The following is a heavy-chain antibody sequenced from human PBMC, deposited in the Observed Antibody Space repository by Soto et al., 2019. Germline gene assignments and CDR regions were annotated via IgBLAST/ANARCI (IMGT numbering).Heavy chain of an antibody. Sequence: ASVKVSCKASGYTFTASGISWVRQAPGQGLGWMGWTSIYNGHTEYSPKFLGRVVMTTDTSADTAYLELRSLRPDDAALYYCARWDDYGASDQYHFDHWGQGTLVTV. V-gene: IGHV1-18*01. CDR1: GYTFTASG. D-gene: IGHD4-17*01. CDR3: ARWDDYGASDQYHFDH. CDR2: TSIYNGHT. J-gene: IGHJ4*02.